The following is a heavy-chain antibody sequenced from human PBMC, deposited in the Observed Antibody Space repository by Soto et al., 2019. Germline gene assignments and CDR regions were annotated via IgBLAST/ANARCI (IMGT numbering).Heavy chain of an antibody. D-gene: IGHD6-19*01. CDR1: GFIFRDYA. CDR2: ISGSGDSA. J-gene: IGHJ4*02. CDR3: GKERRGSGWSVCNF. V-gene: IGHV3-23*01. Sequence: VQLLESGGGLVQPGGSLRLSCADSGFIFRDYAMNWVRQAPGKGLEWVSDISGSGDSARYADSVKGRFTISRDNSRNTLYLQINRLRVDDAAVYYCGKERRGSGWSVCNFWGQGTLVIVSS.